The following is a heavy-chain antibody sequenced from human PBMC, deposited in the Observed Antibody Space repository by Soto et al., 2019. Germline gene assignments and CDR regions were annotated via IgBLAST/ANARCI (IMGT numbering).Heavy chain of an antibody. CDR1: GGSFSNFG. CDR3: AREGSGYNF. CDR2: IVPVFGRP. D-gene: IGHD5-12*01. J-gene: IGHJ4*02. Sequence: SVKGSFKASGGSFSNFGISLVRQAPGQGLEWMGGIVPVFGRPNYAQRFRGRLTITADESTSTGYMELISLRSDDTAVYYCAREGSGYNFWGQGTQVTVSS. V-gene: IGHV1-69*13.